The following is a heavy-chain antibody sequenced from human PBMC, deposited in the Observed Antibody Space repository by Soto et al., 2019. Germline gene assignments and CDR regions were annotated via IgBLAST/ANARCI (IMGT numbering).Heavy chain of an antibody. CDR2: IYHSGSK. CDR1: CCSVRSSNL. V-gene: IGHV4-4*02. Sequence: VHLQESGPGLVKPSGTLSLTCAVSCCSVRSSNLWSWLRPHPGQGLEWIGEIYHSGSKNYNPSRKSLVNISVYKSKNQFSMPLSSVASADPAWYYCARADIAAAGYFDYWGQGPLVTVSS. J-gene: IGHJ4*02. D-gene: IGHD6-13*01. CDR3: ARADIAAAGYFDY.